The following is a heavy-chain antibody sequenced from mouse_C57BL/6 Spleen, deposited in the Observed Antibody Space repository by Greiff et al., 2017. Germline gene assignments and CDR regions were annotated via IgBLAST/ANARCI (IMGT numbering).Heavy chain of an antibody. CDR1: GYTFTDYY. V-gene: IGHV1-26*01. D-gene: IGHD2-1*01. J-gene: IGHJ3*01. CDR3: AIYYGNYEFAY. CDR2: INPNNGGT. Sequence: EVQLQQSGPELVKPGASVKISCKASGYTFTDYYMNWVKQSHGKSLEWIGDINPNNGGTSYNQKFKGKAKLTVDQSSSTAYMELRSLTSEDSAVYYCAIYYGNYEFAYWGQGTLVTVSA.